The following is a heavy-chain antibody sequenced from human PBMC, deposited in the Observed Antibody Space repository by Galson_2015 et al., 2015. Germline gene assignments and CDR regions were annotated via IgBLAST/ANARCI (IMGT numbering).Heavy chain of an antibody. V-gene: IGHV4-39*01. Sequence: ETLSLTCTVSGGSISSSSYYWGWIRQPPGKGLEWIGSIYYSGSTYYNPSLKSRVTITVDTSKNQFSLKLSSVTAADTAVYYCAGPTWGYSGYDSPPGYWGQGTLVTVSS. J-gene: IGHJ4*02. D-gene: IGHD5-12*01. CDR1: GGSISSSSYY. CDR2: IYYSGST. CDR3: AGPTWGYSGYDSPPGY.